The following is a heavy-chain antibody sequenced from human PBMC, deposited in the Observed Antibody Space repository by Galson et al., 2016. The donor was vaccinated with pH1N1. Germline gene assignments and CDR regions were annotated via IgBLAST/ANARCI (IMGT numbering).Heavy chain of an antibody. Sequence: SVKVSCKASGYTFTGYYIQWVRQAPGQGFEWMGRINPNRGGTYYAQKFQDRVTMTRGTSNTTAYMVLSGLTHDDTAVYYCAREVADGPPGDGSYWFDPWGQGTLVTVSS. D-gene: IGHD3-16*01. CDR3: AREVADGPPGDGSYWFDP. V-gene: IGHV1-2*06. CDR1: GYTFTGYY. CDR2: INPNRGGT. J-gene: IGHJ5*02.